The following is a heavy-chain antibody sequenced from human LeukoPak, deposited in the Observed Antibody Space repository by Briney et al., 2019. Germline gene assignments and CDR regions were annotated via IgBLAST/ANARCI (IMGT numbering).Heavy chain of an antibody. CDR3: ARATIRGIDY. CDR1: GGSISSGGYS. CDR2: IYHSGST. V-gene: IGHV4-30-2*01. J-gene: IGHJ4*02. D-gene: IGHD2-2*02. Sequence: PSETLSLTCAVSGGSISSGGYSWSWIRQPPGKGLEWIGYIYHSGSTYYNPSLKSRVTISVDRSENQFSLKPSSVTAADTAVYYCARATIRGIDYWGQGTLVTVSS.